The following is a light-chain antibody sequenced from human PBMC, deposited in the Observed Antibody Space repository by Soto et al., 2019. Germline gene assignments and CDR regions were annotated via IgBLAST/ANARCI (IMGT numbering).Light chain of an antibody. Sequence: NQMTQSPSSLLASVGDRITNTCQASQYIDKFLNWYQQESGKAPKLLISTASSLRSGVPSRFNGSRSGTDFTLTISSLQPEDFATYYWQQCYSTPWTFRQGTKVDIK. CDR2: TAS. V-gene: IGKV1-39*01. CDR1: QYIDKF. J-gene: IGKJ1*01. CDR3: QQCYSTPWT.